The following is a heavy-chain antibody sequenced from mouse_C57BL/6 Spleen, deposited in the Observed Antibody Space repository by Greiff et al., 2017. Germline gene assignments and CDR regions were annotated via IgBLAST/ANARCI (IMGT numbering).Heavy chain of an antibody. CDR1: GFSLTSYG. CDR3: AKNLITTVVARGYAMDY. CDR2: IWRGGST. Sequence: QVQLQQSGPGLVQPSQSLSITCTVSGFSLTSYGVHWVRQSPGKGLEWLGVIWRGGSTDYNAAFMSRLSITKDNSKSQVFFKMNRLQADDTAIYYCAKNLITTVVARGYAMDYWGQGTSVTVSS. J-gene: IGHJ4*01. V-gene: IGHV2-5*01. D-gene: IGHD1-1*01.